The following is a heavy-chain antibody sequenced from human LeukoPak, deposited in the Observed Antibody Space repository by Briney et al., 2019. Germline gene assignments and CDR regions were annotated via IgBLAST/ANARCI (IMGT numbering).Heavy chain of an antibody. V-gene: IGHV3-7*01. CDR1: GFTFSRYW. CDR2: IKEDGSEK. CDR3: ARGVGYCSSTSCYWMIDY. D-gene: IGHD2-2*01. J-gene: IGHJ4*02. Sequence: GGSLRLSCAASGFTFSRYWMSWVRQAPGKGLEWMANIKEDGSEKYYVDSVKGRFTISRDNAKNSLYLQMSSLRAEDTAVYYCARGVGYCSSTSCYWMIDYWGQGTLVTVSS.